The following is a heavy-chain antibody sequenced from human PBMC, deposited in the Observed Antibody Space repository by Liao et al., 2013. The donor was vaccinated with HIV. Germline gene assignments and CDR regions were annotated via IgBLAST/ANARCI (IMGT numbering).Heavy chain of an antibody. D-gene: IGHD3-10*02. V-gene: IGHV4-34*01. J-gene: IGHJ5*02. CDR2: INHSGST. Sequence: QVQLQQWGAGLLKPSETLSLTCAVYGGSFSGYYWNWIRQPPGKGLEWIGEINHSGSTNYNPSLKSRVTISVDTSKNQFSLKLSSVTAADTAVYYCARGYVFDPWGQGTLVTVSS. CDR1: GGSFSGYY. CDR3: ARGYVFDP.